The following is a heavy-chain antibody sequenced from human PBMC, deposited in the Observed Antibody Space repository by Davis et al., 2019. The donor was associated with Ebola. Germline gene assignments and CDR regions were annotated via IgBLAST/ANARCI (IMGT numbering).Heavy chain of an antibody. Sequence: ASVQVSCKASGYTFTSYYMHWVRQAPGQGLEWMGIINPSGGSTSYAPKFQGRVTMTRDTSTSTVYMELSSLRSEDTAVYYCARDLRIFGVVGIYYYYGMDVWGQGTTVTVSS. D-gene: IGHD3-3*01. CDR3: ARDLRIFGVVGIYYYYGMDV. V-gene: IGHV1-46*01. J-gene: IGHJ6*02. CDR1: GYTFTSYY. CDR2: INPSGGST.